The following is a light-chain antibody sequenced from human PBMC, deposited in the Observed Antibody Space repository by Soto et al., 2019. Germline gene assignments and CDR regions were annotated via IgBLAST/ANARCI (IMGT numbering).Light chain of an antibody. Sequence: DIQITQTPSTLSASVGDRVTITCRASQSISSWLAWYQQKPGKAPKLLIYKASSLESGVPSRFSGSGSGTEFTLTISSLQPDDFATYYSEQYNSWWTFGQGTKVEIK. J-gene: IGKJ1*01. CDR3: EQYNSWWT. CDR1: QSISSW. CDR2: KAS. V-gene: IGKV1-5*03.